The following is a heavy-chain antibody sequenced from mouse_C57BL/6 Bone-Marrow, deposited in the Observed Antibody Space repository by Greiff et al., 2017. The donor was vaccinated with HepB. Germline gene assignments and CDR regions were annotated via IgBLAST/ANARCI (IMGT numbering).Heavy chain of an antibody. V-gene: IGHV3-1*01. CDR2: ISYSGST. D-gene: IGHD4-1*01. CDR1: GYSITSGYD. J-gene: IGHJ4*01. CDR3: ARRTGYYAMDY. Sequence: EVQLQESGPGMVKPSQSLSLTCTVTGYSITSGYDWHWIRHFPGNKLEWMGYISYSGSTNYNPSLKSRISITHDTSKNHFFLKLNSVTTEDTATYYCARRTGYYAMDYWGQGTSVTVSS.